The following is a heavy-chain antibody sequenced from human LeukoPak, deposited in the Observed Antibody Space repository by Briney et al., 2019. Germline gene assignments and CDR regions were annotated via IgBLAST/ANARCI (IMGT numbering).Heavy chain of an antibody. J-gene: IGHJ4*02. Sequence: GGSLRLSCAASGFTFSSYAMHWVRQAPGKGLEYVSAISSNGGSTYYANSVKGRFTISRDNSKNTLYPQMGSLRAEDMAVYYCARDPTFLVGATTYFDYWGQGTLVTVSS. V-gene: IGHV3-64*01. D-gene: IGHD1-26*01. CDR2: ISSNGGST. CDR1: GFTFSSYA. CDR3: ARDPTFLVGATTYFDY.